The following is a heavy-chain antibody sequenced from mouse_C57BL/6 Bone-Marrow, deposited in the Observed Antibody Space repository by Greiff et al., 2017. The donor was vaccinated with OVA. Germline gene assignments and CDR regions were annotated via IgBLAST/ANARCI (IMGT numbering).Heavy chain of an antibody. V-gene: IGHV2-2*01. Sequence: QVQLQQSGPGLVQPPQSLSITCTVSGFSLTSYGVHWVRQSPGKGLEWLGVIWSGGSTDYNADFISRLRIRKDNSTSQVFFKMNSRQVDDTAIYFCARVALSYYYALAYWGQGTPVTVSS. J-gene: IGHJ4*01. CDR1: GFSLTSYG. D-gene: IGHD1-2*01. CDR2: IWSGGST. CDR3: ARVALSYYYALAY.